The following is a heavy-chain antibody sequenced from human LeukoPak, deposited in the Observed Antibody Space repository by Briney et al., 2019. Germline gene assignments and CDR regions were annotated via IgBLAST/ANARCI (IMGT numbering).Heavy chain of an antibody. D-gene: IGHD3-10*01. V-gene: IGHV3-53*01. CDR3: AKAKPITMVRGVGALYFDY. J-gene: IGHJ4*02. Sequence: PGGSLRLSCAASGFTVSSNYMSWVRQAPGKGLEWVSVIYSGGSTYYADSVKGRFTISRDNSKNTLYLQMNSLRAEDTAVYYCAKAKPITMVRGVGALYFDYWGQGTLVTVSS. CDR1: GFTVSSNY. CDR2: IYSGGST.